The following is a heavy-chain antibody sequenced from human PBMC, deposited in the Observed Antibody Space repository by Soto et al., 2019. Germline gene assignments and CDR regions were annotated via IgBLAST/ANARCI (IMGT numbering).Heavy chain of an antibody. CDR3: ARVRMVYAIYWFDP. V-gene: IGHV4-34*01. CDR2: INHSGST. Sequence: QVQLQQWGAGLLKPSETLSLTCAVYGGSFSGYYWSWIRQPPGKGLEWIGEINHSGSTNYNPSLKSRVTISVDTSKNQFSLKLSSVTAADTAVYYCARVRMVYAIYWFDPWGQGTLVTVSS. CDR1: GGSFSGYY. J-gene: IGHJ5*02. D-gene: IGHD2-8*01.